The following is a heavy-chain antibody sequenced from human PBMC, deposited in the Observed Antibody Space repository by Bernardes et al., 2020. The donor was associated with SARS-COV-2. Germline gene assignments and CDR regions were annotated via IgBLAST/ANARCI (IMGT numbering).Heavy chain of an antibody. Sequence: GGSLRLSCTASGFTFSNYAMTWVRQAPGRGLEWISTISANGAGTHYADSVRGRFTISRDDSKSTLYLQMNSLRDDDTAIYYCADDYSGDSHLGYWGQGTQVTVSS. CDR3: ADDYSGDSHLGY. J-gene: IGHJ4*02. V-gene: IGHV3-23*01. D-gene: IGHD2-21*02. CDR2: ISANGAGT. CDR1: GFTFSNYA.